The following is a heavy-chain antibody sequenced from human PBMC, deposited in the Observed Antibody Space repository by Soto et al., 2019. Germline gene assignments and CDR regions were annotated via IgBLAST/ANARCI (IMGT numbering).Heavy chain of an antibody. CDR2: IYYSGST. CDR1: GGSISGSSYY. Sequence: LSLTCTVSGGSISGSSYYCGWILQPPGKGLEWIGSIYYSGSTYYNPSLKSRVTISVDTSKNQFSLKLSSVTAADTAVYYCARRWYSSSSLYYYYYGMDVWGQGTTVTVSS. D-gene: IGHD6-6*01. CDR3: ARRWYSSSSLYYYYYGMDV. V-gene: IGHV4-39*01. J-gene: IGHJ6*02.